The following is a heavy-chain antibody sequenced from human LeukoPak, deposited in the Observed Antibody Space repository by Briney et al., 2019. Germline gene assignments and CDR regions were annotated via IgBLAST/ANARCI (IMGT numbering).Heavy chain of an antibody. CDR1: GFTVRSNS. V-gene: IGHV3-53*01. J-gene: IGHJ4*02. CDR2: IYSGGNT. CDR3: ARRAGEYSHPYDY. Sequence: GSLRLSCTVSGFTVRSNSMSWVRQAPGKGLEWVSFIYSGGNTHYSDSVKGRFTISRDNSKNTLYLQMNSLRAEDTAVYYCARRAGEYSHPYDYWGQGTLVTVSS. D-gene: IGHD4-17*01.